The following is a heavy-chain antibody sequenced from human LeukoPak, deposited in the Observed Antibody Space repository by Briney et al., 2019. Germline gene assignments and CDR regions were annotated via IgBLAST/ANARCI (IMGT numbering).Heavy chain of an antibody. J-gene: IGHJ6*03. Sequence: ASVKVSCKASGYTFTSYYMHWVRQAPGQGLEWMGIINPSGGSTSYAQKFQGRVTMARDTSTSTVYMELSSLRSEDTAIYYCAREVESRWDYYYYYYMDVWGKGTTVTVSS. V-gene: IGHV1-46*01. CDR1: GYTFTSYY. D-gene: IGHD1-26*01. CDR3: AREVESRWDYYYYYYMDV. CDR2: INPSGGST.